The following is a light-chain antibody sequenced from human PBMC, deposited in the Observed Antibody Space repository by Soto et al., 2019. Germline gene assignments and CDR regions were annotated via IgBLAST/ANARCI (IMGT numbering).Light chain of an antibody. J-gene: IGKJ4*01. CDR1: QSISSW. CDR2: DAS. CDR3: QQYNTYSSLT. Sequence: DIQMTQSPSTLSAPVGDRVTITCRASQSISSWLAWYQQKLGRAPRLLIYDASSLESGVPSRFSGSGYGTEFTLTISSLQPDDFATYYCQQYNTYSSLTFGGGTKVEIK. V-gene: IGKV1-5*01.